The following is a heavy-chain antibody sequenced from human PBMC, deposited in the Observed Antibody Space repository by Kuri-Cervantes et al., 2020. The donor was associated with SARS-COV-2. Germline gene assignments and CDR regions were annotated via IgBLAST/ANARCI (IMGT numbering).Heavy chain of an antibody. J-gene: IGHJ4*02. D-gene: IGHD1-26*01. CDR3: ARGGSYYQAFDY. Sequence: SCAASGCTFSDYYMSWIRQAPGKGLEWVSYISSSGSTIYYADSVKGRFTISRDSAKNSLYLQMNSLRAEDTAVYYCARGGSYYQAFDYWGQGTLVTVSS. CDR2: ISSSGSTI. V-gene: IGHV3-11*04. CDR1: GCTFSDYY.